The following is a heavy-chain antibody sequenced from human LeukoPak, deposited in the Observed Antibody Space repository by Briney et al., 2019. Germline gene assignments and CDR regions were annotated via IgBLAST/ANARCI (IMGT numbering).Heavy chain of an antibody. CDR3: AGYNYGHFDY. CDR2: IYSSGST. CDR1: GGSISSYY. J-gene: IGHJ4*02. V-gene: IGHV4-4*07. Sequence: SETLSLTCTVSGGSISSYYWNWIRQPAGKGLEWIGRIYSSGSTNYNPSLKSRVTMSVDTSKNQFSLNVRSVTAADTAVYYCAGYNYGHFDYWGQGTLVTVSS. D-gene: IGHD5-18*01.